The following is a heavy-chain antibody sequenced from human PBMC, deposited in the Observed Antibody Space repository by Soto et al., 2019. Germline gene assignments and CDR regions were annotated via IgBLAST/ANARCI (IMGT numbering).Heavy chain of an antibody. V-gene: IGHV3-23*01. CDR2: ISGSGGST. CDR3: AKPIYSSSHGVPFDP. D-gene: IGHD6-6*01. Sequence: PGGSLRLSCAASGSTFSSYAMSWVRQAPGKGLEWVSAISGSGGSTYYADSVKGRFTISRDNSKNTLYLQMNSLRAEDTAVYYCAKPIYSSSHGVPFDPWGQGTLVTVSS. CDR1: GSTFSSYA. J-gene: IGHJ5*02.